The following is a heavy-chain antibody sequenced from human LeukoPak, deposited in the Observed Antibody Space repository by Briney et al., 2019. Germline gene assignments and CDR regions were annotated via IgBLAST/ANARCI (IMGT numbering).Heavy chain of an antibody. CDR1: GFTFSSYG. D-gene: IGHD6-19*01. CDR2: ISFDGSNK. CDR3: AKQSTVGYSSGWYSN. V-gene: IGHV3-30*18. J-gene: IGHJ4*02. Sequence: QSGGSLRLSCAASGFTFSSYGMHWVRQAPGKGLEWVALISFDGSNKDDADSVKGRFTTSRDNSKNTLYLQMNSVRAEDTAVYYCAKQSTVGYSSGWYSNWGQGTLVTVYS.